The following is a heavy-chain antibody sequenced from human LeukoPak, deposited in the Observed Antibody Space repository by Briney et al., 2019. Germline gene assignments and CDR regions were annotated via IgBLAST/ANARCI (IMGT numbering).Heavy chain of an antibody. V-gene: IGHV1-69*05. CDR3: ARSRGGHSAYDFWSGYYTGIHYYYYMDV. J-gene: IGHJ6*03. Sequence: ASAKVSCKASGGTFSSYAISWVRQAPGQGLAWMGGIIPIFGTANYAQKFQGRVTITTDESTSTAYMELSSLRSEDTAVYYCARSRGGHSAYDFWSGYYTGIHYYYYMDVWGKGTTVTVSS. CDR1: GGTFSSYA. CDR2: IIPIFGTA. D-gene: IGHD3-3*01.